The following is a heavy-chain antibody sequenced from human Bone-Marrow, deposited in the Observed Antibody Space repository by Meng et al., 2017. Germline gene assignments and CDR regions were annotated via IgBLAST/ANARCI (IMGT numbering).Heavy chain of an antibody. J-gene: IGHJ4*02. CDR2: INPKSGDT. CDR3: ARDEDISAAGKLFGDY. D-gene: IGHD6-13*01. V-gene: IGHV1-2*06. Sequence: VHGWRPGPEVMMPGAPVKVSCKASGYPFPDYWLHWVRRAPGQGLEWMGRINPKSGDTHYAQRLQGRVTMTGDTSISTAYMELSGLRSDDTAMYYCARDEDISAAGKLFGDYWGQGTLVTVSS. CDR1: GYPFPDYW.